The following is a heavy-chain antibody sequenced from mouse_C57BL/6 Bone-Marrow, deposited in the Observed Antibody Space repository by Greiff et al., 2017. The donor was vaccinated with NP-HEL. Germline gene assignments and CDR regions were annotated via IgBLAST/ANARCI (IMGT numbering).Heavy chain of an antibody. CDR3: AAGDYDKREGFAY. V-gene: IGHV1-9*01. CDR1: GYTFTGSW. Sequence: VMLVESGAELMKPGASVKLSCQATGYTFTGSWIEWVKQRPGHGLEWIGEILPGSGSTNSNEKFKGKATFTADTSSNTAYMQLSSLTTEDSAIYYCAAGDYDKREGFAYWGQGTLVTVSA. D-gene: IGHD2-4*01. CDR2: ILPGSGST. J-gene: IGHJ3*01.